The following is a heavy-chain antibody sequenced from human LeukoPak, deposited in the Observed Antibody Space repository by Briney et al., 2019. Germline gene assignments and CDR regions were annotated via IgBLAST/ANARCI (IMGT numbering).Heavy chain of an antibody. Sequence: SETLSLTCAVDGGSFSGYYCSWIRQPPGKGLEWIGEINHSGSTNYNPSLKSGVTISVDTSKNQFSLKLSSVTAADTAVYYCARDIYSGSLDYWGQGTLVTVSS. CDR1: GGSFSGYY. CDR2: INHSGST. CDR3: ARDIYSGSLDY. J-gene: IGHJ4*02. V-gene: IGHV4-34*01. D-gene: IGHD1-26*01.